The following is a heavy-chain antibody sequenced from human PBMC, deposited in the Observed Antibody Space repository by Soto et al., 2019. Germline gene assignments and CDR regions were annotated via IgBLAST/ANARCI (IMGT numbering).Heavy chain of an antibody. V-gene: IGHV2-5*01. D-gene: IGHD6-13*01. CDR3: AHRPTIAAHSGIPFDY. CDR2: IYWNDDK. J-gene: IGHJ4*02. CDR1: GFSLSTSGVG. Sequence: GSGPTLVNPTQTLTLTCTFSGFSLSTSGVGVGWIRQPPGKALEWLALIYWNDDKRYSPSLKSRLTITKDTSKNQVVLTMTNMDPVDTATYYCAHRPTIAAHSGIPFDYWGQGTLVTVSS.